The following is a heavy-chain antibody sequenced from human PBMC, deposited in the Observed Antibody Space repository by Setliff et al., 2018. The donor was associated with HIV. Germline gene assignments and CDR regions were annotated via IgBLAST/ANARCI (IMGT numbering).Heavy chain of an antibody. CDR1: GGSIINYL. D-gene: IGHD1-1*01. V-gene: IGHV4-59*06. J-gene: IGHJ4*02. Sequence: SETLSLTCTVSGGSIINYLWHWIRQQPGKGLEWIGYISYSGSTYYNPSLKSRLTMSIDTSKSHFSLNLNSVTAADTAVYYCARGTTSITFDYWSQGTLVTVSS. CDR2: ISYSGST. CDR3: ARGTTSITFDY.